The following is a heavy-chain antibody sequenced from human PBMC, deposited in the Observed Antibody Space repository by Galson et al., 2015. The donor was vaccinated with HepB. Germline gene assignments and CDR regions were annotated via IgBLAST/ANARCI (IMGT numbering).Heavy chain of an antibody. CDR3: TTDQGPMYYYDSSGYWGADY. J-gene: IGHJ4*02. Sequence: SLRLSCAASGFTFSNAWMNWVRQAPGKGLEWVGRIKSKTDGGTTDYAAPVKGRFTISRDDSKNTLYLQMNSLKTEDTAVYYCTTDQGPMYYYDSSGYWGADYWGQGTLVTVSS. D-gene: IGHD3-22*01. CDR1: GFTFSNAW. CDR2: IKSKTDGGTT. V-gene: IGHV3-15*07.